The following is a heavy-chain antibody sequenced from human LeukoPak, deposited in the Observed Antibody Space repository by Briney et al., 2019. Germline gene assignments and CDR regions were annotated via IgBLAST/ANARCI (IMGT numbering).Heavy chain of an antibody. CDR3: ARRNPYYYDIADAFDI. J-gene: IGHJ3*02. Sequence: GESLKISCKGSGYSFTNYWIGWVRQMPAEGLEWMGKIDPSDSYTNYSPSFQDHVTLSADKSISTAYLQWSSLKASDTAIYYCARRNPYYYDIADAFDIWGQGTMVTVSS. CDR1: GYSFTNYW. V-gene: IGHV5-10-1*01. CDR2: IDPSDSYT. D-gene: IGHD3-22*01.